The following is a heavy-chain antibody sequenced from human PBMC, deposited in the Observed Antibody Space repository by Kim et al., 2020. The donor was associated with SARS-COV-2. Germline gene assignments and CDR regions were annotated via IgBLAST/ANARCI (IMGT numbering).Heavy chain of an antibody. Sequence: GGSLRLSCEASGFTFSSHSMNWVRQTPGKGLEWVSSISSSSYYIYYADSVKGRFTISRDNAKNSLHLQMNTLRAEDTAVYYCARDIGDLWGGFDYWGQGTLVTVSS. D-gene: IGHD2-21*01. J-gene: IGHJ4*02. CDR3: ARDIGDLWGGFDY. CDR2: ISSSSYYI. CDR1: GFTFSSHS. V-gene: IGHV3-21*01.